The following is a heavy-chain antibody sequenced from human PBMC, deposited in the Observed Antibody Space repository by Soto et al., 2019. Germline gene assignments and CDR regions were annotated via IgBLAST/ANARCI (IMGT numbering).Heavy chain of an antibody. CDR3: VRLADQQAVRWFDP. Sequence: QLQLQESGPGLVKASESLSLTCTVSGGSISSSPYYWGWIRQPPGKGLEWIGNIYYSGSTYYNPSLESRVTISVDTSKNKFFLKLTSVTAADTAVYYCVRLADQQAVRWFDPWGQGTLVTVST. CDR1: GGSISSSPYY. J-gene: IGHJ5*02. V-gene: IGHV4-39*01. CDR2: IYYSGST. D-gene: IGHD6-13*01.